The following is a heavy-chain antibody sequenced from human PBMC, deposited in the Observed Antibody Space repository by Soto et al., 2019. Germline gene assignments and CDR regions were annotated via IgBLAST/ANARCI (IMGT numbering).Heavy chain of an antibody. J-gene: IGHJ4*02. CDR1: GFTFSSFG. D-gene: IGHD6-19*01. Sequence: QVQLVESGGGVGQPGRSLRLSCAASGFTFSSFGMHWVRQAPGKGLEWVAVISYDGSNKYYADSVKGRFTISRDNSKNTLYLQMNSLRAEDTAVFYCAKPTVPFGRIAVAGPFDYWGQGTLVTVSS. CDR2: ISYDGSNK. V-gene: IGHV3-30*18. CDR3: AKPTVPFGRIAVAGPFDY.